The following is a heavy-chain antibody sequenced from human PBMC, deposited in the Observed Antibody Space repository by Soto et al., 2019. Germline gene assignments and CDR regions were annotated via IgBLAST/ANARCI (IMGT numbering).Heavy chain of an antibody. CDR3: AREAGSGSPAWDFNL. D-gene: IGHD1-26*01. Sequence: QLPLQESGAGLVKPSQTLSLTCAVSGGSISSGGFSWSWIRQPPGKGLQWIGYIFPSGSTYYNPSLQTRVTISVDTSKNQSSLNMSSVAAADTAVYYCAREAGSGSPAWDFNLWGRGTLVTVSS. CDR1: GGSISSGGFS. V-gene: IGHV4-30-2*01. J-gene: IGHJ2*01. CDR2: IFPSGST.